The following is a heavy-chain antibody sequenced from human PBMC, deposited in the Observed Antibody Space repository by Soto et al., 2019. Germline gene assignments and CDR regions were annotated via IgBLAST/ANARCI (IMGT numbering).Heavy chain of an antibody. D-gene: IGHD6-19*01. CDR1: GYTFTSYY. V-gene: IGHV1-46*01. CDR2: INPSGGST. Sequence: QVQLVQSGAEVKKPGASVKVSCKASGYTFTSYYMHWVRQAPGQGLEWMGIINPSGGSTSYAQKFQGEVTKTRDTSTSTVYMELSSLRSEDTAVYYCARGGIAVAVIHLFWYWGQGTLVTVSS. CDR3: ARGGIAVAVIHLFWY. J-gene: IGHJ4*02.